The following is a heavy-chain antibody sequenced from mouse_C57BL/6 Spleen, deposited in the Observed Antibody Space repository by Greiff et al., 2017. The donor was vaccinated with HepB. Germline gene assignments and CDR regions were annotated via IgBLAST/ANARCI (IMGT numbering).Heavy chain of an antibody. CDR2: IDPETGGT. V-gene: IGHV1-15*01. CDR1: GYTFTDYE. Sequence: QVHVKQSGAELVRPGASVTLSCKASGYTFTDYEMHWVKQTPVHGLEWIGAIDPETGGTAYNQKFKGKAILTADKSSSTAYMELRSLTSEDSAVYYCTRYWSYAMDYWGQGTSVTVSS. CDR3: TRYWSYAMDY. J-gene: IGHJ4*01. D-gene: IGHD4-1*01.